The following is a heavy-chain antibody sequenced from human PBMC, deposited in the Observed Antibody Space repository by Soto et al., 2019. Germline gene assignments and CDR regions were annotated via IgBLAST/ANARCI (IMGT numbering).Heavy chain of an antibody. CDR3: ARGYSSCWYLWYYYYYVMDI. CDR2: TYYRSKWYN. J-gene: IGHJ6*04. D-gene: IGHD6-19*01. V-gene: IGHV6-1*01. Sequence: SQTLSLTCAISGDSVSSNSAAWNWIRQSPSRGLEWLGRTYYRSKWYNDYAVSVKSRITINPDTSKNQFSLQLNSVTPEDTAVYYCARGYSSCWYLWYYYYYVMDICGKGTTVAVSS. CDR1: GDSVSSNSAA.